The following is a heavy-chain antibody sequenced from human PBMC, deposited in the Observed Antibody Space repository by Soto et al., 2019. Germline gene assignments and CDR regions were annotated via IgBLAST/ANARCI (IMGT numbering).Heavy chain of an antibody. J-gene: IGHJ4*02. D-gene: IGHD6-13*01. V-gene: IGHV1-18*01. Sequence: GASVKVSCKASGYTFTSYGISWVRQAPGQGPEWMGWISAYNGNTNYAQKLQGRVTMTTDTSTSTAYMELRSLRSDDTAVYYCARVLRNREQQLVHGYWGQGTLVTVSS. CDR2: ISAYNGNT. CDR3: ARVLRNREQQLVHGY. CDR1: GYTFTSYG.